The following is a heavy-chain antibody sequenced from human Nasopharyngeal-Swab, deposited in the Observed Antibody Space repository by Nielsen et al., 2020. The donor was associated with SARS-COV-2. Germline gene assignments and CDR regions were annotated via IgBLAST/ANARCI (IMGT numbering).Heavy chain of an antibody. CDR3: ASGASFLEWFAAPPYYYGMDV. J-gene: IGHJ6*02. D-gene: IGHD3-3*01. CDR1: GFTFTSSA. CDR2: IVVGSGNT. V-gene: IGHV1-58*02. Sequence: SVKVSCKASGFTFTSSAMQWVRQARGQRLEWIGWIVVGSGNTNYAQKFQERVTITRDMSTSTAYMELSSLRSEDTAVYYCASGASFLEWFAAPPYYYGMDVWGQGTTVTVSS.